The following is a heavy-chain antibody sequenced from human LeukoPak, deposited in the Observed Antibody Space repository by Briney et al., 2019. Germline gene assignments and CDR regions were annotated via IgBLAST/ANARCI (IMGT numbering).Heavy chain of an antibody. D-gene: IGHD3-22*01. J-gene: IGHJ4*02. V-gene: IGHV1-46*01. CDR3: ARAPANKYDSRLSEDY. Sequence: ASVTVSCKPSGYTFTGYYILWVRQAPGQGLEWIGIINPGDGTTSYAQKFQGRVTMTRDTSTSTVYMELRSLRSEDTAVYYCARAPANKYDSRLSEDYWGQGTLVTVSS. CDR2: INPGDGTT. CDR1: GYTFTGYY.